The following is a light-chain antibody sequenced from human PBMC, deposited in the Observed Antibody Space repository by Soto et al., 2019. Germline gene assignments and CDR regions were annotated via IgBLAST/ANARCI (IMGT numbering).Light chain of an antibody. Sequence: DIQMTQSPSTLSASVGDTVTITCRAGQNVRSWLAWYQQKIGGAPKLLIYDVSTLESGVPSRFRGGGSGTEFTLTISSLQPDDFATYYGQQYSDYSTFGQGTRLEIK. CDR1: QNVRSW. CDR3: QQYSDYST. CDR2: DVS. V-gene: IGKV1-5*01. J-gene: IGKJ1*01.